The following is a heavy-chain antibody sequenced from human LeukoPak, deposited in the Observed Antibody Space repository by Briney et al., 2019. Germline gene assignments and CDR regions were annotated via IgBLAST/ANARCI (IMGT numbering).Heavy chain of an antibody. D-gene: IGHD3-16*02. CDR3: ARHIGGGIEDMDV. J-gene: IGHJ6*03. Sequence: SETLSLTCTVSGGSIGTYYWSWVRQSPGKGLELIGYIYVTWNRYNPYLQSRVTISVDTSRNQFFLKMSSVTAADTAVYYCARHIGGGIEDMDVWGKGTKVTVSS. CDR2: IYVTWN. V-gene: IGHV4-59*08. CDR1: GGSIGTYY.